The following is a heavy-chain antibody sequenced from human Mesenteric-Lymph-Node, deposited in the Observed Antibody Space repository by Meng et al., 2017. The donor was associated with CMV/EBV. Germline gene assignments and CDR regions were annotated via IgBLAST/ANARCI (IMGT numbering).Heavy chain of an antibody. D-gene: IGHD2-21*01. Sequence: ASVQVSCKASGYTFTSNNVHWLRQAPGQGLEWMGWINPNSGDTEYAQKFQGRVTMTRDTSISTAYMEVSRLRSDDTAVYYCATGYVVVIATVLDYWGQGTLVTVSS. J-gene: IGHJ4*02. CDR2: INPNSGDT. CDR1: GYTFTSNN. CDR3: ATGYVVVIATVLDY. V-gene: IGHV1-2*02.